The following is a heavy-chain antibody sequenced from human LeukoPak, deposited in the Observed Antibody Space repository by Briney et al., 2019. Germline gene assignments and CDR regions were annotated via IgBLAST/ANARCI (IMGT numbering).Heavy chain of an antibody. CDR2: VFSSGST. Sequence: SETLSLTCTVSGVSMRSYYWSWIRQPPGKGLEWIGYVFSSGSTDYNPSLKSRVTMSVVTSRNQFSLNLRSVTAADTAVYYCTRGEWLRFDYWGQGILVTVSS. CDR3: TRGEWLRFDY. V-gene: IGHV4-59*01. CDR1: GVSMRSYY. J-gene: IGHJ4*02. D-gene: IGHD5-12*01.